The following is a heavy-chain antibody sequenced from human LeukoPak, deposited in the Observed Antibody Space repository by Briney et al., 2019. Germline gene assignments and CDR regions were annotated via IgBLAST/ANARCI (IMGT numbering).Heavy chain of an antibody. CDR3: ARLRSIGYCSSTSCYRRGAFDY. D-gene: IGHD2-2*02. J-gene: IGHJ4*02. CDR1: GGSFSGYY. CDR2: INHSGST. Sequence: PSETLSLTCAVYGGSFSGYYWSWIRQPPGKGLEWIGEINHSGSTNYNPSLKSRVTISVDTSKNQFSLKLSSVTAADTAVYYCARLRSIGYCSSTSCYRRGAFDYWGQGTLVTVSS. V-gene: IGHV4-34*01.